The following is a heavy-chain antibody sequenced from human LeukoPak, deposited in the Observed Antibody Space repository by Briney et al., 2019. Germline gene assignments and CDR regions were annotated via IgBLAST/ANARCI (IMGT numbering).Heavy chain of an antibody. CDR1: GGNFNSYT. J-gene: IGHJ4*02. D-gene: IGHD1-26*01. CDR2: IIPVLGTA. CDR3: ARAGSGSSFDY. V-gene: IGHV1-69*01. Sequence: GASVKVSCKASGGNFNSYTINWVRQAPGQGLEWMGGIIPVLGTANYAQRFQGRVTITADESTSTAYMDLSSLRSEDTVVYYGARAGSGSSFDYWGQGTLVTVSS.